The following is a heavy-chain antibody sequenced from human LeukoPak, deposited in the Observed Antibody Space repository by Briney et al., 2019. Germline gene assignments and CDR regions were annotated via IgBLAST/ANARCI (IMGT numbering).Heavy chain of an antibody. CDR1: GFTFSSYW. CDR3: ARGRDAYNPLDY. D-gene: IGHD5-24*01. Sequence: PGGSLRLSCAASGFTFSSYWMHWVRQAPGKGLVWVSRINNDGSGITYADSVKGRFTISGDNAKNTLYLQMNSLRAEDTALYYCARGRDAYNPLDYWGQGTLVTVSS. J-gene: IGHJ4*02. V-gene: IGHV3-74*01. CDR2: INNDGSGI.